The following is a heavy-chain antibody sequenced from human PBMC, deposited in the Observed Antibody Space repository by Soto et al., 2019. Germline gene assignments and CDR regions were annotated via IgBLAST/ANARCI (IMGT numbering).Heavy chain of an antibody. CDR3: AKGLYSSSWYYYYGMDV. V-gene: IGHV1-69*13. J-gene: IGHJ6*02. CDR1: GGTFSSYA. Sequence: SVKVSCKASGGTFSSYAISWVRQAPGQGLEWMGGIIPIFGTANYAQKFQGRVTITADESTSTAYMELSSLRSEDTAVYYCAKGLYSSSWYYYYGMDVWGQGTTVTVSS. CDR2: IIPIFGTA. D-gene: IGHD6-13*01.